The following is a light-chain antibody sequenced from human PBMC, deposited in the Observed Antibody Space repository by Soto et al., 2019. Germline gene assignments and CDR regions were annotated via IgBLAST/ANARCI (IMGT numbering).Light chain of an antibody. J-gene: IGLJ1*01. Sequence: SVRTQPPSASGVPGHGGTISCTGTSSDVGGYNYVSWYQQHPGKAPKLIISEVSKRPSGVPDRFSGSKSGNTASLTVSGLQAEDEADYYCSSYAGSSNYVFGTGTKV. CDR1: SSDVGGYNY. CDR2: EVS. V-gene: IGLV2-8*01. CDR3: SSYAGSSNYV.